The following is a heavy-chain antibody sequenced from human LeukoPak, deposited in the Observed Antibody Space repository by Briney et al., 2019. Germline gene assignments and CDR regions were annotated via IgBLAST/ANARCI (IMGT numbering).Heavy chain of an antibody. J-gene: IGHJ5*02. CDR1: GYTFTSYD. V-gene: IGHV1-8*01. Sequence: GASVKVSCKASGYTFTSYDINWVRQATGQGLEWMGWMNPNSGNTGYAQKFQGRVTMTRNTSISTAYMELSSLRSEDTAVYYCVRRGRTTGTTKWFDPWGQGTLVTVSS. CDR2: MNPNSGNT. CDR3: VRRGRTTGTTKWFDP. D-gene: IGHD1-1*01.